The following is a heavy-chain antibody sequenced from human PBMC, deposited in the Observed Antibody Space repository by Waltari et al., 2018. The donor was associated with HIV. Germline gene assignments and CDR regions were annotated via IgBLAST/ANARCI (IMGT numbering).Heavy chain of an antibody. CDR2: ISAYNGNT. D-gene: IGHD3-16*01. CDR3: ASGGLDALDI. J-gene: IGHJ3*02. Sequence: QVQLVQSGAEVKKPGASVEVSCKASGYIFITYGISWVRQAQGQGLECREWISAYNGNTNYAQELQRRVTMTTDTSTSTAYMELRSLRSYDTAVYYCASGGLDALDIWGQGTMITVSS. V-gene: IGHV1-18*01. CDR1: GYIFITYG.